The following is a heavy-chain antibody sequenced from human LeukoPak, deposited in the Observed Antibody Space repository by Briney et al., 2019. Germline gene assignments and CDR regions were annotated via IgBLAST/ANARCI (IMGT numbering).Heavy chain of an antibody. CDR2: IYHSGST. CDR3: ARASYSYDINGWVPFDY. V-gene: IGHV4-38-2*02. D-gene: IGHD3-22*01. Sequence: SETLSLTCTVSGYSISSGYYWGWIRQPPGKGLEWIGSIYHSGSTYYNPSLKGRVTISVDTSKNQFSLKLSSVTAADTAVYYCARASYSYDINGWVPFDYWGQGTLVTVSS. CDR1: GYSISSGYY. J-gene: IGHJ4*02.